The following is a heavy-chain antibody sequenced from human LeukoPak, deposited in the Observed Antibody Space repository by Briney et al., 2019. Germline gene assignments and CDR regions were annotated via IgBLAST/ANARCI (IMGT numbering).Heavy chain of an antibody. CDR1: GGSISSYY. CDR3: ARDYDSSGYYLSDAFDI. D-gene: IGHD3-22*01. Sequence: PSETLSLTCTVSGGSISSYYWSWIRQPAGKGLEWIGRIYTSGSTNYNPSLKNRVTMSVDTSKNQFSMKLSSVTAADTAVYYCARDYDSSGYYLSDAFDIWGQGTMVTVSS. J-gene: IGHJ3*02. CDR2: IYTSGST. V-gene: IGHV4-4*07.